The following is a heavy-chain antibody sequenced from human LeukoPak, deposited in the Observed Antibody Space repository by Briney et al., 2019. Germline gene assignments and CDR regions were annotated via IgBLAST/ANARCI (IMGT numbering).Heavy chain of an antibody. CDR2: ISYDGSNK. CDR3: AKDHVLPYYFDY. V-gene: IGHV3-30*18. D-gene: IGHD3-10*01. CDR1: GFTFSSYG. J-gene: IGHJ4*02. Sequence: PGRSLRLSCAASGFTFSSYGMHWVRQAPGKGLEWVAVISYDGSNKYYADSVKGRFTISRDNSKNTLYLQMNSLRAEDTAVYYCAKDHVLPYYFDYWGQGTLVTVSS.